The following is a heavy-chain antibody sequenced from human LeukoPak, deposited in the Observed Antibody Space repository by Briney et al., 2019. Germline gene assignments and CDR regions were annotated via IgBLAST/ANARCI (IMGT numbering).Heavy chain of an antibody. Sequence: GGSLRLSRAASGFTFSSYGMHWVRQAPGKGLEWVAVIWYDGSNKYYADSVKGRFTISRDNSKNTLYLQMNSLRAEDTAVYYCARDAGYSYGYGTHFDYWGQGTLVTVSS. J-gene: IGHJ4*02. CDR3: ARDAGYSYGYGTHFDY. D-gene: IGHD5-18*01. V-gene: IGHV3-33*01. CDR2: IWYDGSNK. CDR1: GFTFSSYG.